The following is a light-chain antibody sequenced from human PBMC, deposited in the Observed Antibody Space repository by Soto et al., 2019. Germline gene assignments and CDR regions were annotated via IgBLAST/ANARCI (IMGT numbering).Light chain of an antibody. CDR3: QQYNNWPRGT. J-gene: IGKJ1*01. CDR1: QSVSSN. V-gene: IGKV3-15*01. CDR2: GAS. Sequence: EIVMTQSPATLSVSPGERATLSCRASQSVSSNLAWYQQKPGQAPRLLIYGASTRATGIPARFSGSGSGTDFTLTIISLQYEAFAVYYCQQYNNWPRGTFGQGTKVDIK.